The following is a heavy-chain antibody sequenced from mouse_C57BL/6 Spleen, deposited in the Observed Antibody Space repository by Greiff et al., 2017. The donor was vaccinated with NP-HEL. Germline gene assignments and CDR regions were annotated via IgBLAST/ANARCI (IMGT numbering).Heavy chain of an antibody. Sequence: EVMLVESGGGLVKPGGSLKLSCAASGFTFSSYAMSWVRQTPEKRLEWVATISDGGSYTYYPDNVKGRFTISRDNAKNNLYLQMSHLKSEDTAMYYCASYGLLYTPFAYWGQGTLVTVSA. CDR1: GFTFSSYA. CDR3: ASYGLLYTPFAY. CDR2: ISDGGSYT. J-gene: IGHJ3*01. V-gene: IGHV5-4*03. D-gene: IGHD2-12*01.